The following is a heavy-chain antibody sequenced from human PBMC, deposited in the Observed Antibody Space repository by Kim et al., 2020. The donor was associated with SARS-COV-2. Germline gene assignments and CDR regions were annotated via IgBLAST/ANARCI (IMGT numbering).Heavy chain of an antibody. V-gene: IGHV4-30-4*08. J-gene: IGHJ5*02. Sequence: SETLSLTCTVSGGSISSGDYYWSWIRQPPGKGLEWIGYIYYSGSTYYNPSLKSRVTISVDTSKNQFSLKLSSVTAADTAVYYCARTYYYDSSGYYPGWFDRWGQGTLVSVSS. CDR1: GGSISSGDYY. CDR2: IYYSGST. D-gene: IGHD3-22*01. CDR3: ARTYYYDSSGYYPGWFDR.